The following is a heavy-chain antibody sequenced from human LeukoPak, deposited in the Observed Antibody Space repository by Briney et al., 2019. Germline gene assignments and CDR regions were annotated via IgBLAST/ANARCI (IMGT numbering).Heavy chain of an antibody. J-gene: IGHJ4*02. D-gene: IGHD2-21*01. CDR1: GFTFRSHA. V-gene: IGHV3-23*01. Sequence: GGSLRLSCVGSGFTFRSHAMSWVRQAPERGLEFVSGIYENGGTTYYADSVKGRFSISRDNSKNALYLQMDSLRGEDTAVYYCAKDFRIGYSAHFDYWGQGALVTVSS. CDR2: IYENGGTT. CDR3: AKDFRIGYSAHFDY.